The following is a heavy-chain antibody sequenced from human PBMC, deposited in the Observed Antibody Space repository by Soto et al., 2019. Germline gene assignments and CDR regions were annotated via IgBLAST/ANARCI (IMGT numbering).Heavy chain of an antibody. CDR1: GGSISSSSYY. CDR3: ARHFVVVTANLNYHSGMDV. Sequence: SETLSLTCTVSGGSISSSSYYWGWIRQPPGKGLEWIGSIYYSGSTYYNPSLKSRVTISVDTSKNQFSLKLSSVTAADTAVYYCARHFVVVTANLNYHSGMDVWGQGTTVTVSS. CDR2: IYYSGST. V-gene: IGHV4-39*01. J-gene: IGHJ6*02. D-gene: IGHD2-21*02.